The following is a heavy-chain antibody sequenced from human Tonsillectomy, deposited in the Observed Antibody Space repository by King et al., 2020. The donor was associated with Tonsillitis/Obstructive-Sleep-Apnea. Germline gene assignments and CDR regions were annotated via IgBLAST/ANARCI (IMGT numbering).Heavy chain of an antibody. CDR2: IHYSGST. J-gene: IGHJ6*03. Sequence: VQLQESGPGLVKPSETLSLTCPVSGGSISSYYWNWIRQPPGKGLEWIGYIHYSGSTNYSPSLKSRVTMSLDTSKNHFSLKLSSVTAADTAVYYCARASVTTVPGVMGYYMDVWGKGTTVTVSS. CDR1: GGSISSYY. CDR3: ARASVTTVPGVMGYYMDV. D-gene: IGHD3-10*01. V-gene: IGHV4-59*13.